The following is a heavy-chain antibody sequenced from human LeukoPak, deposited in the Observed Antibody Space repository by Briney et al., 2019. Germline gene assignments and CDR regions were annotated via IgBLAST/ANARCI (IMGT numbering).Heavy chain of an antibody. J-gene: IGHJ5*02. CDR1: GGTFSSYA. CDR2: ISAYNGNT. V-gene: IGHV1-18*01. Sequence: ASVKVSCKASGGTFSSYAISWVRQAPGQGLEWMGRISAYNGNTNYAQKLQGRVTMTTDTSTSTAYMELRSLRSDDTAVYYCARDPPNLAASALDPWGQGTLVTVSS. CDR3: ARDPPNLAASALDP. D-gene: IGHD6-6*01.